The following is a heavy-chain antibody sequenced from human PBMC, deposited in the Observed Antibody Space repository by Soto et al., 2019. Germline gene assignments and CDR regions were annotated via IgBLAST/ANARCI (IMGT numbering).Heavy chain of an antibody. CDR1: GGSISSYY. CDR3: AREVSNYYDSSAPGGNWFDP. V-gene: IGHV4-59*01. J-gene: IGHJ5*02. D-gene: IGHD3-22*01. CDR2: IYYSGST. Sequence: SETLSLTCTASGGSISSYYWSWIRQPPGKGLEWIGYIYYSGSTNYNPSLKSRVTISVDTSKNQFSLKLSSVTAADTAVYYCAREVSNYYDSSAPGGNWFDPWGQGTLVTVS.